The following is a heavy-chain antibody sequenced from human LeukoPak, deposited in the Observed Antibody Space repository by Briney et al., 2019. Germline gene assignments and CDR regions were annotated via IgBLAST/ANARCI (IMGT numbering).Heavy chain of an antibody. D-gene: IGHD3-3*01. V-gene: IGHV3-23*01. J-gene: IGHJ3*02. Sequence: PGGSLRLSCAASGFTFSSYWMSWVRQAPGKGLEWVSAISGSGGSTYYADSVKGRFTISRDNAKNSLYLQMNSLRAEDTAVYYCASELPYYYLWAFDIWGQGTMVTVSS. CDR2: ISGSGGST. CDR3: ASELPYYYLWAFDI. CDR1: GFTFSSYW.